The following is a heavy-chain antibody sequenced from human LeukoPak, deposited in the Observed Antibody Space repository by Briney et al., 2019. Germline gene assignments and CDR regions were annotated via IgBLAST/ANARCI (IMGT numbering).Heavy chain of an antibody. CDR3: ARGGGNLGYYYYMDV. Sequence: SETLSLTCTVSGGSISSGSYYWSWIRQPAGEGLEWIGRIYTSGSTNYNPSLKSRVTISVDTSKNQFSLKLSSVTAADTAVYYCARGGGNLGYYYYMDVWGKGTTVTISS. CDR1: GGSISSGSYY. D-gene: IGHD4-23*01. CDR2: IYTSGST. V-gene: IGHV4-61*02. J-gene: IGHJ6*03.